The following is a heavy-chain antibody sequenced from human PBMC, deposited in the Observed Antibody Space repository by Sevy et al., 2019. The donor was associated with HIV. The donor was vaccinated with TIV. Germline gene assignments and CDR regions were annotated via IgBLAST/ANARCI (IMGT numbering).Heavy chain of an antibody. Sequence: GGSLRLSCAASGFTFSNAWMSWVRQAPGKGLEWVGRIKSKTNGGTTDDAATVKCRFTISRDDSKNTLYLQMNSLKTEYTAMYYYATGSGSYQSNAFDFWGQGTVVTVSS. CDR3: ATGSGSYQSNAFDF. CDR1: GFTFSNAW. D-gene: IGHD1-26*01. CDR2: IKSKTNGGTT. V-gene: IGHV3-15*01. J-gene: IGHJ3*01.